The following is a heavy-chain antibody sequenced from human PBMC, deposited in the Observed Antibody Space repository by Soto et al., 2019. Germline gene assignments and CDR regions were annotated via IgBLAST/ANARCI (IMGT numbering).Heavy chain of an antibody. CDR2: IYYSGST. V-gene: IGHV4-59*08. D-gene: IGHD3-3*02. J-gene: IGHJ5*02. CDR1: GGSSSSYY. CDR3: ASPKIAFYNWFDP. Sequence: PSETLSLTCTVSGGSSSSYYWSWIRQPPGKGLEWIGYIYYSGSTNYNPSLKSRVTISVDTSKNQFSLKLSSVTAADTAVYYCASPKIAFYNWFDPWGQGTLVTVSS.